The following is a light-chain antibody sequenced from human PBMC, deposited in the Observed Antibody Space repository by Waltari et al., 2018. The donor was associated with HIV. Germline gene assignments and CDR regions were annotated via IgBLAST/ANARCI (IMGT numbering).Light chain of an antibody. Sequence: DIQLTQSPSTLSASVGDRVTITCRASQSISSWLAWYQQKPGKAPKLLIYKASSLESGVPSRFSGSGSGTEFTLTISSLQPDDFATYYCQQYNSYSLTFGGGTKVEIK. CDR3: QQYNSYSLT. V-gene: IGKV1-5*03. CDR2: KAS. J-gene: IGKJ4*01. CDR1: QSISSW.